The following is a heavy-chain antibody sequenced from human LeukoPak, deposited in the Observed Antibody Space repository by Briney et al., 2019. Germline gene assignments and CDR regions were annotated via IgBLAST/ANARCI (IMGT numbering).Heavy chain of an antibody. CDR3: AREDGYCSGGDCYSYFDS. J-gene: IGHJ4*02. V-gene: IGHV3-7*01. D-gene: IGHD2-15*01. Sequence: GGSLRLSGAASGFTFSHFWMSWVRQAPGKGLEWVAYIKKTGSETYYVDSVKGRFTITRDNTRNSLFLQMYSLRAEDTAVYFCAREDGYCSGGDCYSYFDSWGQGTLVTVSS. CDR2: IKKTGSET. CDR1: GFTFSHFW.